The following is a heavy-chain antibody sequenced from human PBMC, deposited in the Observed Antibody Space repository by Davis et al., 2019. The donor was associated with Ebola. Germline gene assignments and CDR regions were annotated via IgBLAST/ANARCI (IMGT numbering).Heavy chain of an antibody. CDR2: ISSSSSYI. Sequence: GGSLRLSCAASGFTFSSYSMNWVRQAPGKGLEWVSSISSSSSYIYYADSVKGRFTISRDNAKNSLYLQMNSLRDEDTAVYYCARSGRYYYDSSGYYLGRNPFDYWGQGTLVTVSS. J-gene: IGHJ4*02. D-gene: IGHD3-22*01. V-gene: IGHV3-21*01. CDR1: GFTFSSYS. CDR3: ARSGRYYYDSSGYYLGRNPFDY.